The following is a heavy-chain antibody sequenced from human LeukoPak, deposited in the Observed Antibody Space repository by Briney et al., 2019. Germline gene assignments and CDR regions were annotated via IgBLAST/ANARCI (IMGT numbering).Heavy chain of an antibody. D-gene: IGHD1-14*01. Sequence: SETLSLTCAVYGGSFSGYYWSWIRQPPGKGLEWIGEINHSGSTNYNPSLKSRVTISVDTSKNQFSLKLSSVTAADTAVYYCARPSHRTGAFDIWGQGTMVTVSS. CDR2: INHSGST. CDR3: ARPSHRTGAFDI. CDR1: GGSFSGYY. J-gene: IGHJ3*02. V-gene: IGHV4-34*01.